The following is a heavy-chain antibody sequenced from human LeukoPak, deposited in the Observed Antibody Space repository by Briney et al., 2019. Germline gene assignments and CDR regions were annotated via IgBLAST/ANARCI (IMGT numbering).Heavy chain of an antibody. J-gene: IGHJ6*03. V-gene: IGHV4-38-2*02. Sequence: SETLSLTCTVSGDSISSYYCSWIRQPPGKGLEWIGSIYHSGTTHYNPSLKSRVTISVHTSKNQFSLKLTSVTAADTAVYYCARDETYSSDWQPNHYYYYMDVWGKGTTVTVSS. CDR3: ARDETYSSDWQPNHYYYYMDV. CDR2: IYHSGTT. CDR1: GDSISSYY. D-gene: IGHD6-19*01.